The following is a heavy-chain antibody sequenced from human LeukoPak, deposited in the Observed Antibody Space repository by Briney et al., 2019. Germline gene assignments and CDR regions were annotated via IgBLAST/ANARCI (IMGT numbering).Heavy chain of an antibody. Sequence: GGSLRLSCAASGFTFSSYWMNWVRQAPGKGLEWVANIKQDGSEKNYVDSVKGRFTISRDNAKNSLYLQMNSLRAEDTAVYYCRVFAETADYWGQGTLVTVSS. V-gene: IGHV3-7*01. CDR3: RVFAETADY. J-gene: IGHJ4*02. CDR2: IKQDGSEK. D-gene: IGHD1-1*01. CDR1: GFTFSSYW.